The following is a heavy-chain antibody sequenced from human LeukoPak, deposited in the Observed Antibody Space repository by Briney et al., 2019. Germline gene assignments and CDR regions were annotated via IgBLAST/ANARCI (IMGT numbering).Heavy chain of an antibody. CDR3: LGYYSGSPN. CDR1: GFTFSYNC. CDR2: ISSDGRTT. J-gene: IGHJ4*02. Sequence: GGSLRLSCAASGFTFSYNCMHWVRQAPGKGLVWVSRISSDGRTTHYADSVKGRFTISRDSAKNTLFLQMNDLRAEDTAVYYCLGYYSGSPNWGEATLVTVSS. D-gene: IGHD3-10*01. V-gene: IGHV3-74*01.